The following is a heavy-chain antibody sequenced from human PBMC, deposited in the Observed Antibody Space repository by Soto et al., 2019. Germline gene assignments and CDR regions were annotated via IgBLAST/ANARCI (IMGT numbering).Heavy chain of an antibody. V-gene: IGHV3-23*01. D-gene: IGHD2-2*01. CDR1: EFIFSSYA. CDR2: ISDTGGGT. CDR3: AKDAGGGPYSTAWYQFDY. Sequence: GGSLRLSCAASEFIFSSYAMSWVRQAPGKGPEWVAVISDTGGGTYYADSVKGRFTLSRDNSKNTLYLQMNSLRAEDTGVYYCAKDAGGGPYSTAWYQFDYWGQGTQVTVYS. J-gene: IGHJ4*02.